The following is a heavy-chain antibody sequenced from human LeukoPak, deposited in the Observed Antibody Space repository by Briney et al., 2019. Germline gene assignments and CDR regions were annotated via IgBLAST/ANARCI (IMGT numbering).Heavy chain of an antibody. V-gene: IGHV3-21*06. J-gene: IGHJ4*02. CDR1: GFTFSPYA. CDR2: ISSSSSTI. D-gene: IGHD3-22*01. CDR3: ARDDPYYYDSSGYCDY. Sequence: GGSLRLSCAASGFTFSPYAMHWVRQAPGKGLEWVSSISSSSSTIYYADSVKGRFTISRDNAKNSLYLQMNSLRAEDTAVYYCARDDPYYYDSSGYCDYWGQGTLVTVSS.